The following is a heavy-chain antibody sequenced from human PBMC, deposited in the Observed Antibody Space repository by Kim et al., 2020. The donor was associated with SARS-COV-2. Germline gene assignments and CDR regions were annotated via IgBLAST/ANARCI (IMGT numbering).Heavy chain of an antibody. CDR1: GFSFSDHY. CDR2: TRDKGQSYTT. J-gene: IGHJ4*02. D-gene: IGHD2-2*01. Sequence: GGSLRLSCEASGFSFSDHYMDWVRQAPGRGLEWVGRTRDKGQSYTTQYAASVKDRFTISRDDSKNSLFLQMNNLKTEDTAVYYCARLVSYAYDSWGQGTLVTVSS. V-gene: IGHV3-72*01. CDR3: ARLVSYAYDS.